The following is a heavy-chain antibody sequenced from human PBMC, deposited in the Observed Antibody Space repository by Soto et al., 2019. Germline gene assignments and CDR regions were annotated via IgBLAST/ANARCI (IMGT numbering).Heavy chain of an antibody. CDR1: GGTFSSYA. CDR2: IIPIFGTA. D-gene: IGHD2-2*01. J-gene: IGHJ4*02. V-gene: IGHV1-69*06. Sequence: GASVKVSCKASGGTFSSYASSWVRQAPGQGLEWMGGIIPIFGTANYAQKFQGRVTITADKSTSTAYMELSSLRSEDTAVYYCARVGCSSTSCSLAVTLDYWGQGTLVTVSS. CDR3: ARVGCSSTSCSLAVTLDY.